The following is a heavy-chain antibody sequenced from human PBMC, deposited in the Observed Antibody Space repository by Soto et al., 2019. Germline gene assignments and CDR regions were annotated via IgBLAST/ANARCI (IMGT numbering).Heavy chain of an antibody. V-gene: IGHV4-59*12. CDR1: GGSPNYYY. CDR2: IDNNGKT. J-gene: IGHJ1*01. CDR3: GREHRDDYIGNFGY. D-gene: IGHD4-4*01. Sequence: PSETLSLTCTISGGSPNYYYWTWIRQPPGKGLEWIGSIDNNGKTNYNPSLKSRVTISVDTSNNQFSLKVRSVTAADTAVYYCGREHRDDYIGNFGYSGELTLVTVCS.